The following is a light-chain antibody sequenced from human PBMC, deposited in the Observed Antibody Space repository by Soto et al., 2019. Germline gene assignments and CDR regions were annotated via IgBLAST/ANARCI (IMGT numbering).Light chain of an antibody. J-gene: IGKJ1*01. CDR1: QNGDIN. CDR2: GAS. V-gene: IGKV3-15*01. Sequence: ETVLTQSPATLSVSPGERVTLSCMAGQNGDINLAWYQKKAGQAPRLLVYGASTTATDTPGTFCGRGSATEFPLTINNLQSEVFAVYDCHPSRTWPRTFGPGTKV. CDR3: HPSRTWPRT.